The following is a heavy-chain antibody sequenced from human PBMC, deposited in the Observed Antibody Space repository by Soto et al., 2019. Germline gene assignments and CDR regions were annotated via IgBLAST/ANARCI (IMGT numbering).Heavy chain of an antibody. Sequence: NGLEYVSAISSNGGSTYYANSVKGRFTISRDNSHNTLYLQMGSLRAEDMAVYYFFFFQAEDGIRDVRSVSAFLLNRSSDL. CDR2: ISSNGGST. J-gene: IGHJ2*01. V-gene: IGHV3-64*01. CDR3: FFFQAEDGIRDVRSVSAFLLNRSSDL. D-gene: IGHD3-10*02.